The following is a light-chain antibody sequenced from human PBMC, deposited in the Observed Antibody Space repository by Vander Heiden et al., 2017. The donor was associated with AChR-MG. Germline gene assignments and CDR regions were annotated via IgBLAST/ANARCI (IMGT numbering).Light chain of an antibody. V-gene: IGKV1-39*01. J-gene: IGKJ2*01. Sequence: DIQMTQSPLSLSGSVGDRVTITCRASRNINTYLNWYQHTPGKAPKLLVYGASTLHSGVPSRVSGSGAGADFTLTISSLQPEDVGTYYCQQRDILPYTFGQRTKVDI. CDR1: RNINTY. CDR3: QQRDILPYT. CDR2: GAS.